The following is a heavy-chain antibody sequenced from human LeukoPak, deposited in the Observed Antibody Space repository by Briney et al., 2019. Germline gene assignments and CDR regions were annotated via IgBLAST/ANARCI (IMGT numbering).Heavy chain of an antibody. CDR3: ATSSGENPFDY. J-gene: IGHJ4*02. D-gene: IGHD3-10*01. CDR2: ISYDGSNK. CDR1: GFTFSSYA. V-gene: IGHV3-30-3*01. Sequence: PGGSLRLSCAASGFTFSSYAMTWVRQAPGKGLEWVAVISYDGSNKYYADSVKGRFTISRDNSKNTLYLQMNSLRAEDTAVYYCATSSGENPFDYWGQGTLVTVSS.